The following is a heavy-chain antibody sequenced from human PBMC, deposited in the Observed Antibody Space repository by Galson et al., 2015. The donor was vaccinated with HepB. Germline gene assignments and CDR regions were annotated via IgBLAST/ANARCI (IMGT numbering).Heavy chain of an antibody. D-gene: IGHD3-16*01. Sequence: LRLSCAASGFTFSTYGMQWVRQAPGKGLDWVAVIWHDGSNKYYADSVKGRFTISRDNSKNTLYLQMNSLRAEDTAVYYCARGLNLRTLDYWGQGALVTVSS. CDR3: ARGLNLRTLDY. J-gene: IGHJ4*02. V-gene: IGHV3-33*01. CDR1: GFTFSTYG. CDR2: IWHDGSNK.